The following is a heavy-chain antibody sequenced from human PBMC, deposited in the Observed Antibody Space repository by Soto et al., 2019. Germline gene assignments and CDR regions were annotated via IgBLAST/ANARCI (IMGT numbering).Heavy chain of an antibody. D-gene: IGHD3-3*01. V-gene: IGHV3-72*01. CDR1: GFTFSDHY. CDR3: ASINMGYDFWSGYYYFDY. J-gene: IGHJ4*02. CDR2: TRNKANSYTT. Sequence: LRLSCAASGFTFSDHYMDWVRQAPGKGLEWVGRTRNKANSYTTEYAASVKGRFTISRDDSKNSLYLQMNSLKTEDTAVYYCASINMGYDFWSGYYYFDYWGQGTLVTVSS.